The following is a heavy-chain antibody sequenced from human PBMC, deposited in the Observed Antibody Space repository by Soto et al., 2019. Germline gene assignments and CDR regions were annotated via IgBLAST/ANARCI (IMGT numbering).Heavy chain of an antibody. CDR1: GYTFTSYD. V-gene: IGHV1-8*01. CDR3: ARGGVSLDAFDI. CDR2: MNPNSGNT. Sequence: QVQLVQSGAEVKKPGASVKVSCKASGYTFTSYDINWVRQATGQGLEWMGWMNPNSGNTGYAQKSQGRXXMXRXSSISTAYMELSSLRSEDTAVYYCARGGVSLDAFDIWGQGTMVTVSS. D-gene: IGHD6-13*01. J-gene: IGHJ3*02.